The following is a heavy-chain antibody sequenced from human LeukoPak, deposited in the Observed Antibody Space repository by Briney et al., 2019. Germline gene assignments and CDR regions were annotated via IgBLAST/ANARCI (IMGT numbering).Heavy chain of an antibody. CDR1: GASISDYY. CDR3: ARTGRRGYFDF. CDR2: LLYRGST. V-gene: IGHV4-59*01. Sequence: QSSETLSLTCNVSGASISDYYWSWVRQSPEKGLEWIVSLLYRGSTHYNPSLRSRVAISHDTSNNQFPLKLTSVTTTDTAVYYCARTGRRGYFDFWGRGALVTVSS. J-gene: IGHJ2*01. D-gene: IGHD1-14*01.